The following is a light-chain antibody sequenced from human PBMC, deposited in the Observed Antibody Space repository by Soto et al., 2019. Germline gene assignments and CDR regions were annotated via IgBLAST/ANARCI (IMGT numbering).Light chain of an antibody. CDR2: DAS. V-gene: IGKV3-11*01. CDR1: QNIRDY. J-gene: IGKJ4*01. CDR3: QQRGNWPLT. Sequence: ETVLTQSPATLSLSPGERATLSCTASQNIRDYLIWSQQKPGQAPRLLIYDASSRATGIPARFSGSGSGTDFTLTISSLEPEDFAVYYCQQRGNWPLTFGGGTKVEI.